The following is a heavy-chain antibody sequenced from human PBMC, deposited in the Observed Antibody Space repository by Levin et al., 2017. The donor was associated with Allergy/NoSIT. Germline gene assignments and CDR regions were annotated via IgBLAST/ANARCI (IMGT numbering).Heavy chain of an antibody. CDR1: GFTVSSYY. J-gene: IGHJ3*02. CDR2: IYSGSST. CDR3: ARGPYNWGVAFDI. Sequence: GGSLRLSCAASGFTVSSYYMSWVRQAPGKGLEWVSVIYSGSSTFHADSVKGRFTISRDNSKNTLYLQMRSLRAEDTAVYYCARGPYNWGVAFDIWGQGTMVTVSS. V-gene: IGHV3-66*01. D-gene: IGHD1-20*01.